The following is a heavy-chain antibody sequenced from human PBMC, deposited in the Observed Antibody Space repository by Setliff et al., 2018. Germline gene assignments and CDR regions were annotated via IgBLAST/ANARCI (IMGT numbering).Heavy chain of an antibody. J-gene: IGHJ2*01. CDR2: VSHSGST. V-gene: IGHV4-34*01. D-gene: IGHD2-2*01. CDR1: GGSFSNYY. Sequence: SETLSLTCAVYGGSFSNYYWSWIRQPPGKGLEWLGEVSHSGSTNYNPSLKSRVTMSVDTSKNQFSLKLNSVTAADTTVYYCARAVPRGATPDYWYFDLGGRGTLVTVSS. CDR3: ARAVPRGATPDYWYFDL.